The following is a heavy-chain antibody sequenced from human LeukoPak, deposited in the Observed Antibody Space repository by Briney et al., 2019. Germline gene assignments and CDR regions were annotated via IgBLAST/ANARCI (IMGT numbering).Heavy chain of an antibody. D-gene: IGHD3-10*01. J-gene: IGHJ6*03. V-gene: IGHV4-30-4*08. CDR2: IYYSGST. Sequence: SETLSLTCTVSGGSISSSSYYWGWIRQPPGKGLEWIGYIYYSGSTYYNPSLKSRVTISVDTSKNQFSLKLSSVTAADTAVYYCVAGSYYKKYYYYYYYMDVWGKGTTVTVSS. CDR1: GGSISSSSYY. CDR3: VAGSYYKKYYYYYYYMDV.